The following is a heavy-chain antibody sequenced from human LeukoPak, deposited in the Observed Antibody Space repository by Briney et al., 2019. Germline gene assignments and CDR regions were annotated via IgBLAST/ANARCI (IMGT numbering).Heavy chain of an antibody. CDR3: AGVSYYYYYMDV. V-gene: IGHV4-34*01. D-gene: IGHD2-8*01. CDR2: INHSGST. Sequence: PSETLSLTCTVSGGSISGYYWSWIRQPPGKGLEWIGEINHSGSTNYNPSLKSRVTISVDTSKNQFSLKLSSVTAADTAVYYCAGVSYYYYYMDVWGKGTTVTISS. CDR1: GGSISGYY. J-gene: IGHJ6*03.